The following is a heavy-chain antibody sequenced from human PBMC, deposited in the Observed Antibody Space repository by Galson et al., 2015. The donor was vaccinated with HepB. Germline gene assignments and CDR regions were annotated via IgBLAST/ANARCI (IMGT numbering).Heavy chain of an antibody. D-gene: IGHD5-12*01. J-gene: IGHJ4*02. CDR1: GFTFSSYS. CDR2: ISSSSSTI. V-gene: IGHV3-48*04. Sequence: SLRLSCAASGFTFSSYSMNWVRQAPGKGLEWVSYISSSSSTIYYADSVKGRFSISRDSAKNSLYLQMNSLRAEDTAVYYCARDFVSYSGVFDYWGQGILVTVSS. CDR3: ARDFVSYSGVFDY.